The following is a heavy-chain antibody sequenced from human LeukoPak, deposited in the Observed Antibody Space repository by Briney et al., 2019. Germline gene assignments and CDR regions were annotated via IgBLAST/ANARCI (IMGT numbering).Heavy chain of an antibody. CDR2: IYYSGST. CDR3: ARGITIFGVVIHRSWFDP. Sequence: TSETLSLTCTVSGGSISSGDYYWSWIRQPPGQGLEWIGYIYYSGSTYYNPSLKSRVTISVDTSKNQFSLKLSSVTAADTAVYYCARGITIFGVVIHRSWFDPWGQGTLVTVSS. D-gene: IGHD3-3*01. J-gene: IGHJ5*02. CDR1: GGSISSGDYY. V-gene: IGHV4-30-4*01.